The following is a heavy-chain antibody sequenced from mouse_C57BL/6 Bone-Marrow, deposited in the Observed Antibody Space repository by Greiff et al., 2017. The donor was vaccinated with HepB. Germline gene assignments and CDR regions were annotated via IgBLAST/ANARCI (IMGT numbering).Heavy chain of an antibody. CDR2: INPSSGYT. CDR3: ARADSYDSAWFAY. Sequence: VQLQESGAELAKPGASVKLSCKASGYTFTSYWMHWVKQRPGQGLEWIGYINPSSGYTKYNQKVKDKATLTADKSSSTAYMQLSSLTYEDSAVYYSARADSYDSAWFAYWGQGTLVTVSA. J-gene: IGHJ3*01. CDR1: GYTFTSYW. V-gene: IGHV1-7*01. D-gene: IGHD2-12*01.